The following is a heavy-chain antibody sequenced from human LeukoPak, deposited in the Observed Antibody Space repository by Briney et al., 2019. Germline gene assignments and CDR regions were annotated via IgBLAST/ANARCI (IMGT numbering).Heavy chain of an antibody. CDR1: GFTFSSAA. V-gene: IGHV3-23*01. J-gene: IGHJ3*01. CDR2: IGSSGGST. Sequence: SGGSLRLSCVASGFTFSSAAMTWVRQAPGKGLEWVSLIGSSGGSTYYADSVKGRFTISRDNSKNTLSLQMNSLRVEDTAIYYCAKDIQLSTWGLGTMVTVSS. CDR3: AKDIQLST. D-gene: IGHD5-24*01.